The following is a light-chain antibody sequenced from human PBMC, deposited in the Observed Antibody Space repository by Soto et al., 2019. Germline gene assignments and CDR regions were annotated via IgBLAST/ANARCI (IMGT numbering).Light chain of an antibody. CDR2: DVS. CDR3: SSYTSSSTIVV. CDR1: SSDVGGYNY. J-gene: IGLJ2*01. Sequence: QSALTQPASVSGSPGQSITISCTGTSSDVGGYNYVSWYQQHPGKAPKLMIYDVSNRHSGVSNRFSGSKSGNTASLTISGLQAEDEADYYCSSYTSSSTIVVFGGGTQLTVL. V-gene: IGLV2-14*01.